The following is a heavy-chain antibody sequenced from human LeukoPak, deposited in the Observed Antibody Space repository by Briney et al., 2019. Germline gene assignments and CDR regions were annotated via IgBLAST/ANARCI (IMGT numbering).Heavy chain of an antibody. CDR1: GFTFSSYG. CDR2: IWSDGSDK. V-gene: IGHV3-33*01. J-gene: IGHJ4*02. D-gene: IGHD3-22*01. Sequence: GGSLRLSCAASGFTFSSYGMHWVRQAPGKGLEWVAVIWSDGSDKYYADSVKGRFTISRDNSKNTLYLQMNSLRAEDTAVYYCARGPQKNGHSSGYPGYFDYWGQGTLVTVSS. CDR3: ARGPQKNGHSSGYPGYFDY.